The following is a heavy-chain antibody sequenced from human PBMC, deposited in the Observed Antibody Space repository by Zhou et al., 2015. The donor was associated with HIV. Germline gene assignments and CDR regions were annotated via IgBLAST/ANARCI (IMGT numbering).Heavy chain of an antibody. Sequence: EVKLVESGGGLVQPGESLRLSCAASGFPFSAHYMDWVRQAPGKGLEWVGLIRNKGSSYTTEYAASLKGRCTISREDSKNTLYLQMNSLRLEDTALYYCATWAFHIIRTDFWGQGARVTVS. D-gene: IGHD3-3*01. CDR3: ATWAFHIIRTDF. CDR1: GFPFSAHY. V-gene: IGHV3-72*01. CDR2: IRNKGSSYTT. J-gene: IGHJ4*02.